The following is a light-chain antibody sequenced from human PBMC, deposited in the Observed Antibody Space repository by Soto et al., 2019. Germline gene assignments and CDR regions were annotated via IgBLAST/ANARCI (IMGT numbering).Light chain of an antibody. CDR1: QSISSW. V-gene: IGKV1-5*01. J-gene: IGKJ1*01. CDR2: DAS. Sequence: DIQMTQSPSTLSASVGDRVTITCRASQSISSWLAWYQQKPGKAPKLLIYDASSLESGVPSRSRGSGSGTEFTLSISSLQPDDFATYYCQQYNSYSQTFGQGTKVDIK. CDR3: QQYNSYSQT.